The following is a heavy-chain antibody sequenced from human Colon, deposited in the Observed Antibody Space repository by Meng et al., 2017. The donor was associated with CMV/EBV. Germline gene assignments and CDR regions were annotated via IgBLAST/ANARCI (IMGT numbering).Heavy chain of an antibody. V-gene: IGHV4-34*01. D-gene: IGHD7-27*01. CDR1: GGSLGRHY. CDR2: INTSGRP. Sequence: SETLSLTCAVSGGSLGRHYWSWIRQSPGKGLEWIGDINTSGRPNYNPSLKSRVTISIDTSRNQFYLNVNSVTAADTAVYYCVRDLTGEEDYWGQGNLVTVPS. J-gene: IGHJ4*02. CDR3: VRDLTGEEDY.